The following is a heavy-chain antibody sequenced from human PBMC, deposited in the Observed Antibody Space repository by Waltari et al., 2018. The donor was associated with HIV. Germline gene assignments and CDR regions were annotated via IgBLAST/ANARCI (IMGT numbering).Heavy chain of an antibody. D-gene: IGHD4-17*01. J-gene: IGHJ2*01. CDR2: IYYSGST. CDR3: ARGTYGDYVYWYFNL. V-gene: IGHV4-59*01. Sequence: QVLLQESGPGLVKPSETLSLTCTVSGGSISNYYWTWIRQPPGKGLEWIGYIYYSGSTKYNPSLKSRVTISVDTSKNQFSLKLSSVTAADTAVYYCARGTYGDYVYWYFNLWGRGTLVTVSS. CDR1: GGSISNYY.